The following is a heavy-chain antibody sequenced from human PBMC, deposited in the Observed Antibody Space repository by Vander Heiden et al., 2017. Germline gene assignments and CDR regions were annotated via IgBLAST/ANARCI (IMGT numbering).Heavy chain of an antibody. D-gene: IGHD3-22*01. CDR2: SNHSGST. V-gene: IGHV4-34*01. J-gene: IGHJ4*02. CDR3: ARKLRYYYDSSGYSFAFDY. Sequence: QVQLQQWGAGLLKPSETLSLTCAVYGGSFSGYYWSWIRQPPGKGLEWIGESNHSGSTNYNPSLKSRVTISVDTSKNQFSLKLSSVTAADTAVYYCARKLRYYYDSSGYSFAFDYWGQGTLVTVSS. CDR1: GGSFSGYY.